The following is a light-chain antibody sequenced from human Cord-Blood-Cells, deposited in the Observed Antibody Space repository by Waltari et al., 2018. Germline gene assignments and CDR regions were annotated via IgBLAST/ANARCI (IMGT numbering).Light chain of an antibody. CDR3: QQSYSTPFT. CDR2: AAS. Sequence: DIQMPQSQSSLSASVGDRVTITCRASQSISSYLNWYQQKPGKAPKLLIYAASSLQSGVPSRLSGSGSGTDFTLTISSLQPEDFATYYCQQSYSTPFTFGPGTKVDIK. V-gene: IGKV1-39*01. CDR1: QSISSY. J-gene: IGKJ3*01.